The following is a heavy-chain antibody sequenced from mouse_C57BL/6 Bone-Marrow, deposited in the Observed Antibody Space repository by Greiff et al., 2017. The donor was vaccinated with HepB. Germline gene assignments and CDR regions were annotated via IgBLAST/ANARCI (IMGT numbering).Heavy chain of an antibody. V-gene: IGHV5-4*01. D-gene: IGHD1-1*01. CDR1: GFTFSSYA. CDR3: ARVGHYYGTLPDY. Sequence: VQLKESGGGLVKPGGSLKLSCAASGFTFSSYAMSWVRQTPEKRLEWVATISDGGSYTYYPDNVKGRFTISRDNAKNNLYLQMSHLKSEDTAMYYCARVGHYYGTLPDYWGQGTTLTVSS. J-gene: IGHJ2*01. CDR2: ISDGGSYT.